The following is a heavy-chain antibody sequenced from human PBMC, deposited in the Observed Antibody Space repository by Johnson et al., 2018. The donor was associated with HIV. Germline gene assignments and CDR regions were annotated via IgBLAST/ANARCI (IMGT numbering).Heavy chain of an antibody. Sequence: VQLVESGGGVVRPGGSLRLSCAASGFTVSSNEMSWVRQAPGKGLEWVSSISGGSTYYADSRKGRFTISRDNSKNTLYLQMNSLRAEDTAVYYCAKWTPSLRPAFDIWGPGTMVTVSS. CDR2: ISGGST. CDR3: AKWTPSLRPAFDI. V-gene: IGHV3-38*03. J-gene: IGHJ3*02. CDR1: GFTVSSNE.